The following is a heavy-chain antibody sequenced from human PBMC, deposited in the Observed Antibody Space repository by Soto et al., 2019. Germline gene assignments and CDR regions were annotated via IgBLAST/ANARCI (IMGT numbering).Heavy chain of an antibody. Sequence: QVQLQESGPGLVKPSQTLSLTCTVSGGSISSGGYYWSWIRQHPGKGLEWIGYMYYSGSTYYNPSLTSRVTISVDTSKNQFSLKLSSVTAADTAVYSCASIVSSAHGEFSAWGQGTLVTVAS. CDR1: GGSISSGGYY. V-gene: IGHV4-31*03. J-gene: IGHJ5*02. CDR3: ASIVSSAHGEFSA. CDR2: MYYSGST. D-gene: IGHD3-10*01.